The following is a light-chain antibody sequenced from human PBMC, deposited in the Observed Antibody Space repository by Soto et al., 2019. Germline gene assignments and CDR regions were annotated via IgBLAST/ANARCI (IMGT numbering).Light chain of an antibody. J-gene: IGKJ1*01. V-gene: IGKV1-5*01. CDR1: QSISSW. CDR3: QQYRGT. Sequence: DIQRTQSPSTLSASVGDRVTITCRASQSISSWLAWYQQKPGKAPKLLIYDASSLESGVPSRFSGSGSGTEFTLTISSLQPDDFATYYCQQYRGTFGQGTKADIK. CDR2: DAS.